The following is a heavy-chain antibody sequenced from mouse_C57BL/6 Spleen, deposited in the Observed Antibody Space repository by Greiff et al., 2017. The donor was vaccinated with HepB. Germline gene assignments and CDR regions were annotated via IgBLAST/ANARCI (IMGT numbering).Heavy chain of an antibody. Sequence: VQLQQSGPELVKPGASVKISCKASGYSFTGYFMNWVMQSHGKSLEWIGRITPYNGDTFYNQKFKVKATLTVDKSSSTAHMELRSLTSEDSAVYYCAKGLRVYAMDDWGQGTSVTVSS. CDR2: ITPYNGDT. J-gene: IGHJ4*01. V-gene: IGHV1-20*01. CDR1: GYSFTGYF. CDR3: AKGLRVYAMDD. D-gene: IGHD2-4*01.